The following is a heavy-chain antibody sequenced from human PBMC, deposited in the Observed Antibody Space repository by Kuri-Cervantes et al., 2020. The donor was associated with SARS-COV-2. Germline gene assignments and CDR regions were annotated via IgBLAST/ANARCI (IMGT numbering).Heavy chain of an antibody. CDR1: GASISSSTYY. J-gene: IGHJ4*02. V-gene: IGHV4-39*01. D-gene: IGHD1-1*01. CDR3: ARHYAFDNFHK. CDR2: IYESGDT. Sequence: GSLTLSCTVSGASISSSTYYWGWIRQSPGKGLEWIGSIYESGDTYYSSSLKSRLSLSVDTSRNQFSLRLTSVTAADTAIYYCARHYAFDNFHKWGQGAQVTVSS.